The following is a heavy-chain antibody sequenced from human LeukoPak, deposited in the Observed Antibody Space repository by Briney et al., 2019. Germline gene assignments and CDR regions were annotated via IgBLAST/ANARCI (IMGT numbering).Heavy chain of an antibody. J-gene: IGHJ4*02. Sequence: ASVKVSCKVSGYTLTELSMHWVRQAPGKGLEWMGGFDPEDGETIYAQKFQGRVTMTEDTSTDTAYMELSSLRSEDTAVYYCATKIVVDTAMAYFDYWGQGTLVTVSS. CDR1: GYTLTELS. D-gene: IGHD5-18*01. CDR2: FDPEDGET. V-gene: IGHV1-24*01. CDR3: ATKIVVDTAMAYFDY.